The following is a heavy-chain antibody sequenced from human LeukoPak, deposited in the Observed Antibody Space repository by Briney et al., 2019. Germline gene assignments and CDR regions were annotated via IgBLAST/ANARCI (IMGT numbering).Heavy chain of an antibody. CDR1: GFTFSSYS. J-gene: IGHJ4*02. Sequence: GGSLRLSCAASGFTFSSYSMNWVRQAPGKGLEWVSSISSSSSYIYYADSVKGRFTISRDNAKNSLYLQMNSLRAEGTAVYYCARDSSGWTHFDYWGQGTLVTVSS. CDR2: ISSSSSYI. V-gene: IGHV3-21*01. D-gene: IGHD6-19*01. CDR3: ARDSSGWTHFDY.